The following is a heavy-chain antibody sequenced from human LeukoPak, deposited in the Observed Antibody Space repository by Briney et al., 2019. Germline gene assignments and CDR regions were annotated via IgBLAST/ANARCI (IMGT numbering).Heavy chain of an antibody. D-gene: IGHD6-19*01. Sequence: GGSLRLSCAASGFTFSSYSMNWVRQAPGKGLEWVSSISSSSSYIYYADSVKGRFTISRDNAKNSLYLQMNSLRAEDTAVYYCASGSRGWSPLDYWGQGTLVTVSS. CDR2: ISSSSSYI. J-gene: IGHJ4*02. CDR3: ASGSRGWSPLDY. V-gene: IGHV3-21*01. CDR1: GFTFSSYS.